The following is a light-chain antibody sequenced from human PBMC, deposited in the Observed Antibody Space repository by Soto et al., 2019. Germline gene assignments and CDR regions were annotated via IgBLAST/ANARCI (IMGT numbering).Light chain of an antibody. Sequence: QSALTQPASLSGSPGQSITISCTGTSSDIGGSKYVSWYQQHPGKAPKLMIYEVTYRPSGVSDRFSGSKSGNTASLTVSGLQAEDEADYYCSSYTSSGTLYVFGTGTKLTVL. V-gene: IGLV2-14*01. CDR1: SSDIGGSKY. CDR3: SSYTSSGTLYV. CDR2: EVT. J-gene: IGLJ1*01.